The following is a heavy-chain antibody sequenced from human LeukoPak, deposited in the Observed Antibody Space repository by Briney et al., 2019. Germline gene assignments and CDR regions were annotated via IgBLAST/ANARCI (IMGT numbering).Heavy chain of an antibody. CDR3: ARRALNWFDP. CDR1: GGSISSGGYS. CDR2: IYQSGST. Sequence: PSETLSLTCAVSGGSISSGGYSWSLIRQPPGKGLEWIGHIYQSGSTYYNPSLKSRVTISVDTSKNQFSLKLSSVTAADTAVYYCARRALNWFDPWGQGTLVTVSS. V-gene: IGHV4-30-2*01. J-gene: IGHJ5*02.